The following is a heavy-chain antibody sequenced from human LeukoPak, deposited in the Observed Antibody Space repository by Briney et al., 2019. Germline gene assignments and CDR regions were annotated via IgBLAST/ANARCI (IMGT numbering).Heavy chain of an antibody. Sequence: GGSLRLSCAASGFTVSSNYMSWVRQAPGKGLEWVSVIYSGGSTYYADSVKGRFTISRDNSKNTLYLQMNSLRAEDTAVYYCARGVYYGILTNYFDYWGQGTLVTVSS. CDR2: IYSGGST. CDR1: GFTVSSNY. D-gene: IGHD3-9*01. V-gene: IGHV3-53*01. J-gene: IGHJ4*02. CDR3: ARGVYYGILTNYFDY.